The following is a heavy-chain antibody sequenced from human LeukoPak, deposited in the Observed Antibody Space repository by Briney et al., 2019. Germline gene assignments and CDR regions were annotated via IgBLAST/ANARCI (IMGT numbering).Heavy chain of an antibody. CDR2: IYYSGST. J-gene: IGHJ4*02. D-gene: IGHD6-19*01. V-gene: IGHV4-39*01. CDR1: GGSISSSSYH. Sequence: SETLSLTCTVSGGSISSSSYHWGWIRQPPGQGLEWIGTIYYSGSTYYNPSLKSRVTISVDTSKNQFSLKLSSVTAADTAVYYCARYVLSVAGTSLWGQGTLVTVSS. CDR3: ARYVLSVAGTSL.